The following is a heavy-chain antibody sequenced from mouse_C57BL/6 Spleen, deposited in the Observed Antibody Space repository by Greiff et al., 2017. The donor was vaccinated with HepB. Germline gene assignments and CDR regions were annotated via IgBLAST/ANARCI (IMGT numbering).Heavy chain of an antibody. D-gene: IGHD2-5*01. CDR1: GYTFTDYE. CDR2: IDPETGGT. Sequence: QVQLKQSGAELVRPGASVTLSCKASGYTFTDYEMHWVKQTPVHGLEWIGAIDPETGGTAYNQKFKGKAILTADKSSSTAYMELRSLTSEDSAVYYCTSSYDSNYGFAYWGQGTLVTVSA. J-gene: IGHJ3*01. CDR3: TSSYDSNYGFAY. V-gene: IGHV1-15*01.